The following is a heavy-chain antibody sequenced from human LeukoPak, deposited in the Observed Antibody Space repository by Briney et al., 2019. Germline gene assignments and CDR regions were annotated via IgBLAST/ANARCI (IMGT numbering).Heavy chain of an antibody. D-gene: IGHD2-15*01. CDR2: TYYSGST. V-gene: IGHV4-59*01. CDR3: ARVTGYGIEDNFDY. Sequence: SETLSLKSTVSGGSISSYYWIWLRQPPGKGLEWIGYTYYSGSTNYNPSLKSRVTISVDTSKNQFSLKLRSVTAADTAVYYCARVTGYGIEDNFDYWGQGTLVTVSS. J-gene: IGHJ4*02. CDR1: GGSISSYY.